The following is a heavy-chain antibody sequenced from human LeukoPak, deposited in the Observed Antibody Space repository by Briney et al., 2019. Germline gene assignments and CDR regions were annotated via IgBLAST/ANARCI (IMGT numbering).Heavy chain of an antibody. Sequence: SETLSLTCTVSGGSISSYYWSWIRQPPGQQLEWIGYIYYTGSTNYSPSLKSRATISVDTSKNQFSLKVSSVTAADTAVYYCARHRYGDVYYFDFWGQGTLVTVSS. CDR1: GGSISSYY. V-gene: IGHV4-59*08. CDR3: ARHRYGDVYYFDF. J-gene: IGHJ4*02. CDR2: IYYTGST. D-gene: IGHD3-16*01.